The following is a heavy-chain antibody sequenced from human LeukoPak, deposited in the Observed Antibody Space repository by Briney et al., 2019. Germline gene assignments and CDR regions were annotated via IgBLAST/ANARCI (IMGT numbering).Heavy chain of an antibody. D-gene: IGHD2-15*01. J-gene: IGHJ6*03. CDR2: ISSSSSYI. V-gene: IGHV3-21*01. CDR1: GFTFSSYS. Sequence: GGSLRLSCAASGFTFSSYSMNWDRQAPGKGLEWVSSISSSSSYIYYADSVKGRFTISRDNAKNSLYLQMNSLRAEDTAVYYCARTAWGPYCSGGSCYANYYMDVWGEGTTVTVSS. CDR3: ARTAWGPYCSGGSCYANYYMDV.